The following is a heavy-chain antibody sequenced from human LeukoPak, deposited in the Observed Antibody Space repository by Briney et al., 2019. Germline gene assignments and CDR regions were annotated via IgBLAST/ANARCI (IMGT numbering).Heavy chain of an antibody. J-gene: IGHJ3*02. CDR1: GFTFSSYS. CDR3: AREEPRSSSWYSQGAFDI. V-gene: IGHV3-21*01. Sequence: GGSLRLSCAPSGFTFSSYSMNWVRQAPGKGLEWGSSISSSSSYIYYADSAKGRFTISRDNAKNSLYLQMNSLRAEDTAVYYCAREEPRSSSWYSQGAFDIWGQGTMVTVSS. CDR2: ISSSSSYI. D-gene: IGHD6-13*01.